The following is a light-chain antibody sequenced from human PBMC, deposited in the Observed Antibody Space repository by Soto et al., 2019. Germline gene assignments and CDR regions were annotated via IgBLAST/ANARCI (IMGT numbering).Light chain of an antibody. Sequence: EVVLTQSPATXSLSPGERATLSCRTSQSVSNYLAWYQQTPGQAPRLLIYDASNRATGIPARFSGSGSGTDFTLTISNLEPEDFAVYYCQHRRTFGPGTKVDVK. J-gene: IGKJ3*01. V-gene: IGKV3-11*01. CDR2: DAS. CDR1: QSVSNY. CDR3: QHRRT.